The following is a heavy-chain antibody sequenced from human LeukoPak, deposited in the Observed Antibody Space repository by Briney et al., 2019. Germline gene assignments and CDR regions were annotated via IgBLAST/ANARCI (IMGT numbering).Heavy chain of an antibody. J-gene: IGHJ6*03. CDR3: ARDLSSGWYSYYYYYYMDF. V-gene: IGHV4-4*07. D-gene: IGHD6-19*01. CDR1: GGSISSYD. Sequence: PSETLSLTCTVSGGSISSYDWSWIRQPAGKGLEWIGRIYTSGSTSYNPSLKSRVTMSSDTSKNHLFLKLSSVTAADTAVYYCARDLSSGWYSYYYYYYMDFWGKGTTVVVS. CDR2: IYTSGST.